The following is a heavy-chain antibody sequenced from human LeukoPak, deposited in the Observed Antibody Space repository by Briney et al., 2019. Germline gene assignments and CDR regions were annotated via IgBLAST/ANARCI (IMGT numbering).Heavy chain of an antibody. J-gene: IGHJ5*02. V-gene: IGHV4-59*01. CDR2: IYYTGST. D-gene: IGHD4-11*01. CDR1: GGFISSYY. CDR3: ARVSYSNSGDNWFDP. Sequence: SETLSLTCTVSGGFISSYYWSWIRQPPGKGLEWIGYIYYTGSTNYNPSLKSRVTISLDTSKNQFSLKLSSVTAADTAVYYCARVSYSNSGDNWFDPWGQGTLVTVSS.